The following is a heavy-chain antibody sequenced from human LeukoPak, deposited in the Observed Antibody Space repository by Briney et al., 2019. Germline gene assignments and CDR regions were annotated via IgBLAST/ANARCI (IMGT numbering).Heavy chain of an antibody. J-gene: IGHJ3*02. CDR1: GFTFSSYA. D-gene: IGHD3-22*01. Sequence: GGSLRLSCAASGFTFSSYAMSWVRQAPGKGLEWVSAISGGKTYYADSVKGRFTISRDNAKNSLYLQMNSLRAEDTAVYYCASSTRTYYYDSSGYRGFAFDIWGQGTMVTVSS. CDR2: ISGGKT. CDR3: ASSTRTYYYDSSGYRGFAFDI. V-gene: IGHV3-23*01.